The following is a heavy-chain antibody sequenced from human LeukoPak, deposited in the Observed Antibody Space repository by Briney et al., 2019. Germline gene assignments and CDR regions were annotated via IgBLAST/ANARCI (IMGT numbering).Heavy chain of an antibody. Sequence: GGSLRLSCAASGFTFSSYEMNWVRQAPGKGLEWVSYISSSSSTIYYADSVKGRFTISRDNAKNSLYLQMNSLRAEDTAVYYCARVKIQLWLRVYYYMDVWGKGTTVTVSS. CDR3: ARVKIQLWLRVYYYMDV. V-gene: IGHV3-48*01. J-gene: IGHJ6*03. CDR1: GFTFSSYE. CDR2: ISSSSSTI. D-gene: IGHD5-18*01.